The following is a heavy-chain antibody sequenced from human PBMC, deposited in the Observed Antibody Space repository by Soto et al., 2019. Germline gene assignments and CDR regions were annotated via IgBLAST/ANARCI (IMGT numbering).Heavy chain of an antibody. CDR3: TTGVY. J-gene: IGHJ4*02. CDR1: GFANFSKAW. Sequence: EVQLAESGGGFVEPGGSLRLSCEASGFANFSKAWMYWVRQAPGKGLEWVGHIKSRSGGGTTGYAAPVQGRFSISRDDSANTLFLQMNSLKVEDTAFYYCTTGVYWGQGTLATVSS. V-gene: IGHV3-15*07. D-gene: IGHD3-10*01. CDR2: IKSRSGGGTT.